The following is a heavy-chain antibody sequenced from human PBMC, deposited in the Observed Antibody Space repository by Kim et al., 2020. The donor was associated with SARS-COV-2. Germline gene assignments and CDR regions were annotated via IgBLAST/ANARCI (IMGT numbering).Heavy chain of an antibody. J-gene: IGHJ6*02. CDR2: IWYDGSNK. V-gene: IGHV3-33*01. Sequence: GGSLRLSCAASGFTFSSYGMHWVRQAPGKGLEWVAVIWYDGSNKYYADSVKGRFTISRDNSKNTLYLQMNSLRAEDTAVYYCAREIHEEVFYYYYGMDVWGQGTTVTVSS. CDR1: GFTFSSYG. CDR3: AREIHEEVFYYYYGMDV.